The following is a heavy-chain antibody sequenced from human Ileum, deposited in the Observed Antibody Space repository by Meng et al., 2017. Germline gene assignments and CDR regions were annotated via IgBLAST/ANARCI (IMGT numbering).Heavy chain of an antibody. Sequence: QVQLQESGPGLVKPSQTLSLTCRVSGASLSTGGYYWGWCRQQPGKGLEWIGYSYYDGSSYYNPSLKSRPIISLDASKSQFSLRLTSMTAADTAIYYCTRGGFGYSVPFDFWGQGTLVTVSS. D-gene: IGHD5/OR15-5a*01. CDR2: SYYDGSS. CDR1: GASLSTGGYY. V-gene: IGHV4-31*03. J-gene: IGHJ4*02. CDR3: TRGGFGYSVPFDF.